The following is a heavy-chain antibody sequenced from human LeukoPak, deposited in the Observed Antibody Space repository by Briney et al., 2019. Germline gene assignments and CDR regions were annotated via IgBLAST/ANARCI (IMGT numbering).Heavy chain of an antibody. CDR3: AKWGDQRSHFDY. V-gene: IGHV3-23*01. D-gene: IGHD3-16*01. CDR2: ISGSGGST. Sequence: GGSLRLSCAASGFTFSSYGMSWVRQAPGKGLEWVSAISGSGGSTYYADSVKGRFTISRDNSKNTLYLQMNSLRAEDTAVYYCAKWGDQRSHFDYWGQGTLVTASS. CDR1: GFTFSSYG. J-gene: IGHJ4*02.